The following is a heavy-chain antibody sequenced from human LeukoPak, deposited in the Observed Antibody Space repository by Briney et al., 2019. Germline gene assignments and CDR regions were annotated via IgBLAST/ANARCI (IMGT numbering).Heavy chain of an antibody. CDR1: GYTFTGYG. Sequence: EASVKVSCKASGYTFTGYGISWVRQAPGQGLEWMGWISAYNGNTNYPQKVQGRVTMTIDTSTSTAYMELRSLRSDDTAVYYCTRDPPVSLDYYYYYMDVWGEGTTVTVSS. CDR3: TRDPPVSLDYYYYYMDV. D-gene: IGHD1-14*01. J-gene: IGHJ6*03. CDR2: ISAYNGNT. V-gene: IGHV1-18*01.